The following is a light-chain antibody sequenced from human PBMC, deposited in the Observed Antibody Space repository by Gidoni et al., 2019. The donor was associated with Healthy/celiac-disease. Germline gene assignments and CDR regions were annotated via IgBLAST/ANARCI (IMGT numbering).Light chain of an antibody. V-gene: IGKV1-5*03. CDR2: KAS. CDR3: QQYNSYPLT. Sequence: DIQMTQSPSTLSASVGYRVTIPCRASQSISSWLAWYQQKPGKAPKLLIYKASSLESGVPSRCSGSGAGKEFTLTISSLQPDDVATYYCQQYNSYPLTFGGGTKVEIK. J-gene: IGKJ4*01. CDR1: QSISSW.